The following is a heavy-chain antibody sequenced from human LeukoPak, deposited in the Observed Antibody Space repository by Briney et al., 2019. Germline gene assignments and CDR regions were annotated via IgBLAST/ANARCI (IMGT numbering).Heavy chain of an antibody. V-gene: IGHV3-21*01. CDR3: ARGSGYDSSDYRFDY. CDR2: ISSSSSYI. D-gene: IGHD3-22*01. CDR1: GFTFSSYS. Sequence: GGSLRLSCAASGFTFSSYSMNWVRQAPGKGLEWVSSISSSSSYIYYADSVKGRFTISRDNAKNSLYLQMNSLRAEDTAVYYCARGSGYDSSDYRFDYWGQGTLVTVSS. J-gene: IGHJ4*02.